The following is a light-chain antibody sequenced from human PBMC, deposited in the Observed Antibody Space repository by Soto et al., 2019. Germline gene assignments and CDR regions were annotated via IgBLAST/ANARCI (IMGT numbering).Light chain of an antibody. V-gene: IGLV1-44*01. CDR1: SSNIGSNN. CDR2: DSN. CDR3: AVWDDSLNGVV. Sequence: QSVLTQPPSASGTPGQRVTISCSGSSSNIGSNNVNWYQQLPGTAPKLLIYDSNQRPSGVPDRFSGSKSGTSASLAISGLQSEDEADYYCAVWDDSLNGVVFGGGTQLTVL. J-gene: IGLJ3*02.